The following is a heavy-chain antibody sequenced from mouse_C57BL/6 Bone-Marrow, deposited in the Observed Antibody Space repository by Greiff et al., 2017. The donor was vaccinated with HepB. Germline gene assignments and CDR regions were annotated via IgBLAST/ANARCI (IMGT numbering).Heavy chain of an antibody. D-gene: IGHD1-1*01. Sequence: QVQMQQPGAELVKPGASVKMSCKASGYTFTSYWITWVKQRPGQGLEWIGDIYPGSGSTNYNEKFKSKATLTVDTSSSTAYLQLSSLTSEDAAVYYCATNTTVVATGGWGKGTTLTVAS. CDR3: ATNTTVVATGG. J-gene: IGHJ2*01. V-gene: IGHV1-55*01. CDR1: GYTFTSYW. CDR2: IYPGSGST.